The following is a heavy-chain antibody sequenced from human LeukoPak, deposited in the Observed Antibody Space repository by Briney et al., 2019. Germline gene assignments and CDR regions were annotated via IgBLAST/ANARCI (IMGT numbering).Heavy chain of an antibody. J-gene: IGHJ6*02. CDR1: GFTFSSYS. D-gene: IGHD6-19*01. V-gene: IGHV3-66*01. CDR3: ARGQYSSGWDYGMDV. CDR2: IYSGGST. Sequence: GGSLRLSCAASGFTFSSYSMNWVRQAPGKGLEWVSVIYSGGSTYYADSVKGRFTISRDNSKNTLYLQMNSLRAEDTAVYYCARGQYSSGWDYGMDVWGQGTTVTVSS.